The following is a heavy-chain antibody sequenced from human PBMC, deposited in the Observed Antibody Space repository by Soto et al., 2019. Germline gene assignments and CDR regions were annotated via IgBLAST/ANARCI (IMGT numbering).Heavy chain of an antibody. Sequence: QVQLVQSGAEVKKPGSSVKVSCKASGGTFSSYAISWVRQAPGQGLEWMGGIIPIFGTANYAQKFQGRVTITADESTSTAYMVLSSLRSEDTAVYYCARDQAGYCTNGVCPPYYYYYGMDVWGQGTTVTVSS. V-gene: IGHV1-69*01. J-gene: IGHJ6*02. CDR1: GGTFSSYA. D-gene: IGHD2-8*01. CDR3: ARDQAGYCTNGVCPPYYYYYGMDV. CDR2: IIPIFGTA.